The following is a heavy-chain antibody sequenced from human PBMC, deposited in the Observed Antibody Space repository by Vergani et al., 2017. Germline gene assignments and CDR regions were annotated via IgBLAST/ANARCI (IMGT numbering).Heavy chain of an antibody. V-gene: IGHV1-8*01. Sequence: QVQLVQSGAEVKKPGASVKVSCKASGYTFTIYDINWVRQATGQGLEWMGWLNPNSVNTGYAQKFQGRVTMTRNTSRTTAYMELSSLRSEDTSVYYCASRYCSSTSCRSNRFDPWGQGTLVTVS. D-gene: IGHD2-2*01. CDR1: GYTFTIYD. CDR2: LNPNSVNT. CDR3: ASRYCSSTSCRSNRFDP. J-gene: IGHJ5*02.